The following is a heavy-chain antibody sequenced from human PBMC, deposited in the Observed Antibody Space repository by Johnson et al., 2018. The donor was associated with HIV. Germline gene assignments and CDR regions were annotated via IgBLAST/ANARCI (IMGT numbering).Heavy chain of an antibody. CDR3: AKAMGGWLLAHAFDI. CDR1: GFTFSTYD. Sequence: QVQLVESGGGVVQPGRSLRLSCAASGFTFSTYDMHWVRQAPGKGLEWVAFTRYDGSNKYYADSVKGRFTISRDNSKNTLYLQMNSLRAEDTAVYYCAKAMGGWLLAHAFDIWGQGTMVTVS. CDR2: TRYDGSNK. J-gene: IGHJ3*02. V-gene: IGHV3-30*02. D-gene: IGHD3-22*01.